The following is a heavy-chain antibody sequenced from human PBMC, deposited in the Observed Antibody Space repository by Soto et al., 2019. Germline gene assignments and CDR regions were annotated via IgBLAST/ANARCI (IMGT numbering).Heavy chain of an antibody. Sequence: SETLSLTCAVSGYSISSGYYCGWIRQPPGKGLEWIGSIYHSGSTYYNPSLKSRVTISVDTSKNQFSLKLSSVTAEDTAVYYCARGFYDFWSGRLLGGMDVWGQGNTVTVSS. CDR1: GYSISSGYY. D-gene: IGHD3-3*01. V-gene: IGHV4-38-2*01. CDR3: ARGFYDFWSGRLLGGMDV. J-gene: IGHJ6*02. CDR2: IYHSGST.